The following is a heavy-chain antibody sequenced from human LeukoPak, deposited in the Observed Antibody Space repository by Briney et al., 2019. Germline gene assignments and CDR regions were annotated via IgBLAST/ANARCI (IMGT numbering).Heavy chain of an antibody. Sequence: GRSLRLSCAASGFPFSTYGLHWVRQAPGKGLEWVSSISSSSSYIYYADSVKGRFTISRDNAKNSLYLQMNSLRAEDTAVYYCARVRPYYYGSGSTLAFDYWGQGTLVTVSS. CDR2: ISSSSSYI. D-gene: IGHD3-10*01. CDR1: GFPFSTYG. V-gene: IGHV3-21*01. CDR3: ARVRPYYYGSGSTLAFDY. J-gene: IGHJ4*02.